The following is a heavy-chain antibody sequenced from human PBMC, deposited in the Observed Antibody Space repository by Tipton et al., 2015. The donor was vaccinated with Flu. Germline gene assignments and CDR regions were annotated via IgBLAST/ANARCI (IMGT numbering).Heavy chain of an antibody. J-gene: IGHJ4*02. CDR2: IYFTGKT. CDR3: ARDRYSYRN. D-gene: IGHD5-18*01. V-gene: IGHV4-31*11. CDR1: GVSISSGGYY. Sequence: TLSLTCAVSGVSISSGGYYWSWIRQPPGKGLEWIGYIYFTGKTYYNSSLQSRVSIAVDTSKNHFSLRLNSVTAADTAVYYCARDRYSYRNWGQGTLVTVSS.